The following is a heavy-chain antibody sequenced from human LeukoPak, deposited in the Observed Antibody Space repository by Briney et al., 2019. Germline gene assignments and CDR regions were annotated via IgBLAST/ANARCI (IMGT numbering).Heavy chain of an antibody. V-gene: IGHV1-2*02. CDR1: GYTFTGYY. D-gene: IGHD5-12*01. Sequence: GASVKVSCKASGYTFTGYYMHWVRQAPGQGLEWMGWINPNSGGTNYAQKFQGRVTITRDTSASTAYMELSSLRSEDTAVYYCARDAYSGYDYWGQGTLVTVSS. CDR2: INPNSGGT. J-gene: IGHJ4*02. CDR3: ARDAYSGYDY.